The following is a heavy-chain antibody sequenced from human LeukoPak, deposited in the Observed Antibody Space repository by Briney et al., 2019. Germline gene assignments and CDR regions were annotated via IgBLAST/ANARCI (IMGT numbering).Heavy chain of an antibody. CDR2: ISGSGGST. V-gene: IGHV3-23*01. J-gene: IGHJ6*03. Sequence: GGSLRLSCATSGFTFSSYAMSWVRQAPGKGLEWVSVISGSGGSTYYADSVKGRFTISRDNSKNTLYLQMNSLRAEDTAVYYCAGGYSSSSYYYYYYMDVWGKGTTVTVSS. CDR3: AGGYSSSSYYYYYYMDV. CDR1: GFTFSSYA. D-gene: IGHD6-6*01.